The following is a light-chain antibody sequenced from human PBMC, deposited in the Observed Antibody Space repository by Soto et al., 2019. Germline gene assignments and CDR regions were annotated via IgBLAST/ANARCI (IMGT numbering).Light chain of an antibody. CDR2: DVS. Sequence: QSLLTQPRSVSGSPGQSVTISCTGTSSNVGDYNYVSWYQQHPNKAPKLMIYDVSQRPSGVPDRFSGSKSGNTASLTISGLQAEDEADYYCCSYAGSYTELFGGGTKVTVL. V-gene: IGLV2-11*01. CDR3: CSYAGSYTEL. CDR1: SSNVGDYNY. J-gene: IGLJ2*01.